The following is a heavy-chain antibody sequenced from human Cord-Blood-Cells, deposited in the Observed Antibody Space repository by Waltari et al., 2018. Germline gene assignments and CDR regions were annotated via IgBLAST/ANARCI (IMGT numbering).Heavy chain of an antibody. D-gene: IGHD3-10*01. CDR1: GYTFTGYY. CDR3: VSGNDRGNNWFDP. Sequence: QVQLVQSGAEVKKPGASVKVSCKASGYTFTGYYMHWVRQAPGQGLEWMGRINPNSGGTNYAKKFQGRVTMTRDTSISTAYMELSRLRSDDTAVYYCVSGNDRGNNWFDPWGQGTLVTVSS. CDR2: INPNSGGT. V-gene: IGHV1-2*06. J-gene: IGHJ5*02.